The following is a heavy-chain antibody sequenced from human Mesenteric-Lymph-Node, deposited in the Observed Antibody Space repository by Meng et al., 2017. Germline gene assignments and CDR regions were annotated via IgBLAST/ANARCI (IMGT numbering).Heavy chain of an antibody. CDR1: GLSLYTGGVG. CDR3: ARIRGSGWYFDY. J-gene: IGHJ4*02. Sequence: SGPTLVKPTQTLTLTCSFSGLSLYTGGVGVGWIRQPPGKALEWLALIYWDDDKRYSPSLESRLTITKDTSKNQVVLTMTNMGPVDTATYYCARIRGSGWYFDYWGQGTLVTVSS. D-gene: IGHD6-19*01. V-gene: IGHV2-5*02. CDR2: IYWDDDK.